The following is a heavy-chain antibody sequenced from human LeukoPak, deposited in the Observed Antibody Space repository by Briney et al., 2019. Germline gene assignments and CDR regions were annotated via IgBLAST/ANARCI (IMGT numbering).Heavy chain of an antibody. Sequence: GEFLKISCKGSGYSFTSYWIGWVRQMPGKGLKWMGIIYPGDSDTRYSPSFQGQVTISADKSISTAYLQWSSLKASDTAMYYCARLLRNIAAAVYFFDYWGQGTLVTVSS. CDR1: GYSFTSYW. CDR3: ARLLRNIAAAVYFFDY. D-gene: IGHD6-13*01. V-gene: IGHV5-51*01. J-gene: IGHJ4*02. CDR2: IYPGDSDT.